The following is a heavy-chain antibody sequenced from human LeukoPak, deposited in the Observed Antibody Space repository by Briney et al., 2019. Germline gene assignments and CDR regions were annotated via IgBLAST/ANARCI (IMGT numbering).Heavy chain of an antibody. CDR3: ARLSFYDFRNGFDP. CDR2: IIPIFGTA. V-gene: IGHV1-69*13. CDR1: GGTFSSYA. J-gene: IGHJ5*02. Sequence: ASVKVSCKASGGTFSSYAISWVRQAPGQGLEWMGGIIPIFGTANYAQKFQGRVTITADESTSTAYMELSSLRSEDTAVYYCARLSFYDFRNGFDPWGQGTLVTVSS. D-gene: IGHD3-3*01.